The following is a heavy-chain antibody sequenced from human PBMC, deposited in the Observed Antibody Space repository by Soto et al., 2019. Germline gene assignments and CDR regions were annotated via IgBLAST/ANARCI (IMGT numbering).Heavy chain of an antibody. Sequence: PGGSLRLSCAASGFTFSSYAMSWVRQAPGKGLEWVSAISSSGSSTYYADSVKGRFTIARDNGKNTLYLQMNSLRAEDTAVYYCARDMVYDSTPTMVWGKGTTVSVSS. CDR3: ARDMVYDSTPTMV. V-gene: IGHV3-23*01. J-gene: IGHJ6*04. CDR1: GFTFSSYA. CDR2: ISSSGSST. D-gene: IGHD2-8*01.